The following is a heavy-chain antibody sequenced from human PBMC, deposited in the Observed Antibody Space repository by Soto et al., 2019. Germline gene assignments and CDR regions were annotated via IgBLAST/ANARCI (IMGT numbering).Heavy chain of an antibody. CDR1: GYSFTNYC. CDR3: ARDGGLLTASWHYDL. CDR2: INPRTGST. V-gene: IGHV1-46*01. J-gene: IGHJ2*01. D-gene: IGHD2-15*01. Sequence: QVQLVQSGADVKKPGTSVKVSCKAAGYSFTNYCMCWVRQAPGQGLEWMGMINPRTGSTRYAQKFQDRVTLTRDTSTTTVYMELSTLISDDTAVYYCARDGGLLTASWHYDLWGPGNLVTVSS.